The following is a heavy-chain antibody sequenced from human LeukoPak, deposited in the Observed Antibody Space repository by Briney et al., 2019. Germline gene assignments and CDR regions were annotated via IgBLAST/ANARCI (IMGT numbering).Heavy chain of an antibody. CDR2: INPNSGDT. D-gene: IGHD6-19*01. V-gene: IGHV1-2*02. CDR3: ASYPRYSSTPPFDY. J-gene: IGHJ4*02. CDR1: GHSFTGQD. Sequence: ASVKVSCKASGHSFTGQDMHWVRQAPGQGLEWMGWINPNSGDTNYAQKFQGRVTMTRDTTISTAYMELNRLTSDDTAVYYCASYPRYSSTPPFDYWGQGTPVTVSS.